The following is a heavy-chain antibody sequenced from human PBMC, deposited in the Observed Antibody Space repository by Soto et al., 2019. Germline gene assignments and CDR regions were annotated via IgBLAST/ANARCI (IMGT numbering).Heavy chain of an antibody. CDR2: IYYSGST. Sequence: SETLSLTCTVSGGSISSYYWSWIRQPPGKGLEWIGYIYYSGSTNYNPSLKSRVTISVDTSKNQFSLKLSSVTAADTAVYYCARVTVSWFDPWGQGTLVTVSS. CDR1: GGSISSYY. V-gene: IGHV4-59*01. J-gene: IGHJ5*02. CDR3: ARVTVSWFDP.